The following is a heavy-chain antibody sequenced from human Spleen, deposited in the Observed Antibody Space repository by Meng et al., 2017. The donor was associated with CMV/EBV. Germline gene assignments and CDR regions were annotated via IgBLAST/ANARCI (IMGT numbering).Heavy chain of an antibody. CDR1: GFTFSPYS. V-gene: IGHV3-21*04. J-gene: IGHJ3*02. Sequence: GESLKISCAASGFTFSPYSMNWVRQAPGKGLEWVSSISSSSTYIHYTDSVKGRFTISRDNAKNSLYLQMNSLRAEDTAVYYCASRNYFYGSGSYNWAAFDMWGQGTMVTVSS. CDR3: ASRNYFYGSGSYNWAAFDM. CDR2: ISSSSTYI. D-gene: IGHD3-10*01.